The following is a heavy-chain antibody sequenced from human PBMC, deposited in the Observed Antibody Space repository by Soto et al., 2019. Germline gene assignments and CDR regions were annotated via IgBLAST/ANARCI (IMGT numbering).Heavy chain of an antibody. D-gene: IGHD4-17*01. Sequence: GGSLRLSCAASGFTFNTYSMNWVRQAPGKGLEWVSSISSSSSYIYYADSVKGRFTISRDNAKNSLYLQMNSLRAEDTAVYFCSKDLNTVTTAYFQHWGQGTLVTVSS. V-gene: IGHV3-21*01. CDR3: SKDLNTVTTAYFQH. J-gene: IGHJ1*01. CDR2: ISSSSSYI. CDR1: GFTFNTYS.